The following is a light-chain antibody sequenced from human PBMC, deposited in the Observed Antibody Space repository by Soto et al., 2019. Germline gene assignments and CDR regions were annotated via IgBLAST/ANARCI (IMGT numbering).Light chain of an antibody. CDR3: QQYGGSPIFT. Sequence: ESVLTQSPGTLSLSPGERATLSCRASQSVSSNYLAWYQQKPGQAPRLLIYGTSSRATGIPDKVSGSGSGTEFTLTISRLEPGDSAVYYCQQYGGSPIFTFGPGTKLEI. CDR1: QSVSSNY. V-gene: IGKV3-20*01. CDR2: GTS. J-gene: IGKJ3*01.